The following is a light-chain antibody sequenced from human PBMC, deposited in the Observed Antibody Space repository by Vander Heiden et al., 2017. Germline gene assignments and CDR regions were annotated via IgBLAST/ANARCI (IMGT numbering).Light chain of an antibody. Sequence: VFTQPPATLSLSPGERATLSCRASQSVSSYLAWYQQKPGQAPRLLIYDASNRATGIPARFGGSGSGTDFTLTISSLEPEDFAVYYCQQRSNWPPTFGGGTKVEIK. CDR1: QSVSSY. V-gene: IGKV3-11*01. J-gene: IGKJ4*01. CDR2: DAS. CDR3: QQRSNWPPT.